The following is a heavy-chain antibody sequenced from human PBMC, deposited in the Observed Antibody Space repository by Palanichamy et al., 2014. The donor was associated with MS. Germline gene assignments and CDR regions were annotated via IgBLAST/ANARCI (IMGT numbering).Heavy chain of an antibody. CDR1: GFTFSSYG. CDR3: AKDWWRELDSAIFDS. D-gene: IGHD5/OR15-5a*01. Sequence: QLQLVESGGDVVQPGRSLRLSCVASGFTFSSYGMHWVRQAPGKGLEWVAFISHDGGKKYYADSVKGRFTISRDDPKDTLDLHMTSLRTEDTAVYYCAKDWWRELDSAIFDSWGQGTRVTVSS. CDR2: ISHDGGKK. V-gene: IGHV3-30*18. J-gene: IGHJ4*02.